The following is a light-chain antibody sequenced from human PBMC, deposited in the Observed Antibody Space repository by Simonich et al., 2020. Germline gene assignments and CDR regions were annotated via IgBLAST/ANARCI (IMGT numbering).Light chain of an antibody. CDR2: GNS. CDR3: QSYDSSLSGWV. Sequence: QSVLPQPPSVSGAPGQRVTISCTGCSSNIGAGYDVHWYQQLPGTAPKLLIYGNSNRPAGVPDRFSVSKSGTSASLAITGRQAEDEADYYCQSYDSSLSGWVFGGGTKLTVL. J-gene: IGLJ3*02. V-gene: IGLV1-40*01. CDR1: SSNIGAGYD.